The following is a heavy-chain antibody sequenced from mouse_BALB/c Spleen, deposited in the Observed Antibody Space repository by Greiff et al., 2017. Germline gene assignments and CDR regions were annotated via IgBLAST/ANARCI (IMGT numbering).Heavy chain of an antibody. V-gene: IGHV2-9*02. CDR3: ARDRGHGYAMDY. CDR1: GFSLTSYG. CDR2: IWAGGST. D-gene: IGHD3-1*01. Sequence: VQVVESGPGLVAPSQSLSITCTVSGFSLTSYGVHWVRQPPGKGLEWLGVIWAGGSTNYNSALMSRLSISKDNSKSQVFLKMNSLQTDDTAMYYCARDRGHGYAMDYWGQGTSVTVSS. J-gene: IGHJ4*01.